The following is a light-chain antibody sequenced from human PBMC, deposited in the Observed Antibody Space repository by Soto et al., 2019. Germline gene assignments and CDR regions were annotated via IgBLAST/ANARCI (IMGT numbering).Light chain of an antibody. Sequence: ALTQPPSVSGAPGQRVTISCTGSRSNIGSGYDVHWYQQLPGTAPKLLIYDNSNRPSGVPDRFSGSKSGTSASLAITGLQAEDEAEYYCQSYDSSLSGYVFGTGTKVTVL. V-gene: IGLV1-40*01. CDR3: QSYDSSLSGYV. CDR1: RSNIGSGYD. CDR2: DNS. J-gene: IGLJ1*01.